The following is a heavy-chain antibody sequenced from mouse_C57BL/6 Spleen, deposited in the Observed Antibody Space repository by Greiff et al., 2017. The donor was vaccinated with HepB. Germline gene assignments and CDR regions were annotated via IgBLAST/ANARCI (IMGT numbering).Heavy chain of an antibody. D-gene: IGHD1-1*01. CDR2: ISSGGDYI. J-gene: IGHJ1*03. CDR1: GFTFSSYA. CDR3: TRESPYYYGSSYAPFDV. V-gene: IGHV5-9-1*02. Sequence: EVMLVESGEGLVKPGGSLKLSCAASGFTFSSYAMSWVRQTPEKRLEWVAYISSGGDYIYYADTVKGRFTISRDNARNTLYLQMSSLKSEDTAMYYCTRESPYYYGSSYAPFDVWGTGTTVTVSS.